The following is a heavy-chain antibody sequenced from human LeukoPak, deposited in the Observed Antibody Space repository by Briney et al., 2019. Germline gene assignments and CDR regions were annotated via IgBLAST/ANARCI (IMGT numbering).Heavy chain of an antibody. CDR3: ARGRMGPDY. D-gene: IGHD3-16*01. J-gene: IGHJ4*02. V-gene: IGHV4-34*01. CDR2: INHSGST. CDR1: GGSISSGGCY. Sequence: PSETLSLTCTVSGGSISSGGCYWSWIRQPPGKGLEWIGEINHSGSTNYNPSLKSRVTISVDTSKNQFSLKLSSVTAADTAVYYCARGRMGPDYWGQGTLVTVSS.